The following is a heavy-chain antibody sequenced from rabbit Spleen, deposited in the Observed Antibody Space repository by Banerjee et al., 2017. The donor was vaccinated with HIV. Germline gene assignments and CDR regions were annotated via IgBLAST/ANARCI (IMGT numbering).Heavy chain of an antibody. D-gene: IGHD3-1*01. J-gene: IGHJ4*01. Sequence: QEQLVESRGGLVQPGGSLTLSCKASGFVFSDYWLHWVRQAPGKGLEWIGCIYTSTSSTYYANSVKGRFTISSDNAQNTVSLQMNSLTAADTATYFCARDMAYFNLWGPGTLVTVS. V-gene: IGHV1S47*01. CDR2: IYTSTSST. CDR3: ARDMAYFNL. CDR1: GFVFSDYW.